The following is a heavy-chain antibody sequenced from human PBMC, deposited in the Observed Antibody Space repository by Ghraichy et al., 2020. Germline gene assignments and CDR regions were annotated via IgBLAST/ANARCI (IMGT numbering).Heavy chain of an antibody. CDR3: ARGWREQLFGGNYYYYGLGV. Sequence: SQTLSLTCTVSGDSMSSYCWSWIRQLPGMGLEWIGYIYDNGITSYSPSLKSRVSISIDTSKTQFSLRLTSVSAADTAVYYCARGWREQLFGGNYYYYGLGVWGQGTTVTVSS. CDR1: GDSMSSYC. J-gene: IGHJ6*02. D-gene: IGHD3-10*02. CDR2: IYDNGIT. V-gene: IGHV4-59*12.